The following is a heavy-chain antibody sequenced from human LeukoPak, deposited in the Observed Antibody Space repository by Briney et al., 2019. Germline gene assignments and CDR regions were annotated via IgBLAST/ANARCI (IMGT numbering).Heavy chain of an antibody. CDR2: IYYSGST. Sequence: SETLSLTCTVSGGSINSGGYYWSWIRQYPGKGLERIGYIYYSGSTYYNPSLKSRVTISVDTSRNQFSLKLSSVTAADTAVFHCARHSRGYYDSTGYYYGSHAFDIWGQGTMVTVSS. CDR3: ARHSRGYYDSTGYYYGSHAFDI. D-gene: IGHD3-22*01. V-gene: IGHV4-39*01. CDR1: GGSINSGGYY. J-gene: IGHJ3*02.